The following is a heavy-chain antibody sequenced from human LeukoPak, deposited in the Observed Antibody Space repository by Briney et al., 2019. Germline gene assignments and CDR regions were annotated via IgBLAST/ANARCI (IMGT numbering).Heavy chain of an antibody. CDR3: AKAAGTGLGAFDI. Sequence: PGGSLRLSCAASGFTFDDYAKHWVRQAPGKGLEWVSGISWNSGSIGYADSVKGRFTISRDNAKNSLYLQMNSLRAEDMALYYCAKAAGTGLGAFDIWGQGTMVTVSS. CDR1: GFTFDDYA. CDR2: ISWNSGSI. D-gene: IGHD6-13*01. J-gene: IGHJ3*02. V-gene: IGHV3-9*03.